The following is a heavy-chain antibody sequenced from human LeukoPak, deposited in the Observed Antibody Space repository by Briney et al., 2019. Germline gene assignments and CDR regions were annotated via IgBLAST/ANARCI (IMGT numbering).Heavy chain of an antibody. CDR1: GFTFSSYA. Sequence: GGSLRLSCAASGFTFSSYAMRWGRQAPGKGLEWVSAISGSGGSTYYADSVKGRFTISRDNSKNTLYLQMNSLRAEDTAVYYCAKVDSSGWYLDYWGQGTLVTVSS. CDR3: AKVDSSGWYLDY. J-gene: IGHJ4*02. D-gene: IGHD6-19*01. CDR2: ISGSGGST. V-gene: IGHV3-23*01.